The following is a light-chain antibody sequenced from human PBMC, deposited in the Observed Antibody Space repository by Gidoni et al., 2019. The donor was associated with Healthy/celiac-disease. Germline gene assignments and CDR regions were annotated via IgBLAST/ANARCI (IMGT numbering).Light chain of an antibody. CDR1: QDISNY. Sequence: DIQMTQSPSSLSASVGDRVTITCQASQDISNYLNWYQQKPGKAPKLLIYDASNLETGVPSRFSGSGSGTDFTFTISSLQTEDIETYYCQQYDNLPMYTFGQGTKLEIK. J-gene: IGKJ2*01. CDR3: QQYDNLPMYT. V-gene: IGKV1-33*01. CDR2: DAS.